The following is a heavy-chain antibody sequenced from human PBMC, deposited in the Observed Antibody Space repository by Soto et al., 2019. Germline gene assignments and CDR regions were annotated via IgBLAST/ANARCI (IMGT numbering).Heavy chain of an antibody. D-gene: IGHD3-16*01. J-gene: IGHJ6*02. CDR2: IYPTGTT. CDR3: ARAPPRPYPRWGL. V-gene: IGHV4-30-2*06. Sequence: SETLSLTCTVAGGSISRGGYSWSWIRQSPEKGLEWIGCIYPTGTTYYHPSLKSRVTISLDPSRNQFSLNMTSVPGADTAVYYRARAPPRPYPRWGLWGQGTTVTV. CDR1: GGSISRGGYS.